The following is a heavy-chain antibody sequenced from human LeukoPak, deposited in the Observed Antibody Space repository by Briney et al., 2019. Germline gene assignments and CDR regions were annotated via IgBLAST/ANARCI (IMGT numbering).Heavy chain of an antibody. CDR3: TKAYSSGWFDAFDI. V-gene: IGHV3-23*01. CDR2: ISGTGSNT. D-gene: IGHD6-19*01. J-gene: IGHJ3*02. CDR1: GFTFSSYA. Sequence: GGSLRLSCAASGFTFSSYAMSWVRQAPGKGLEWVSAISGTGSNTYYADSVKGRFTISRDNSKNTLYLQMNGLRAEDTAIYYCTKAYSSGWFDAFDIWGQGTMVTVSS.